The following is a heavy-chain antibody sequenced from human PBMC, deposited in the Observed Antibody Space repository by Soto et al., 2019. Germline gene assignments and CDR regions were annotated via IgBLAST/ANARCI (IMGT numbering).Heavy chain of an antibody. CDR2: ISVSGGST. Sequence: PGGSLRLSCAASGFTFSSYAMSWVRRAPGKGLEWVSAISVSGGSTYYADSVKGRFTISRDNSKNTLYLQMNSLRAEDTAVYYCAKAIQLWQPSNYWGQGTLVTVSS. CDR3: AKAIQLWQPSNY. J-gene: IGHJ4*02. V-gene: IGHV3-23*01. D-gene: IGHD5-18*01. CDR1: GFTFSSYA.